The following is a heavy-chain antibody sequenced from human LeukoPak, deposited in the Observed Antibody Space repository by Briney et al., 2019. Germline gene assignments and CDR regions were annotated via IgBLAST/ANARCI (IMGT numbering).Heavy chain of an antibody. CDR3: ARVPGPNWFDP. CDR1: GYSIRSGYY. Sequence: SETLSLTCTVSGYSIRSGYYWGWIRQPPGKGLEWIGCIYQSGSTHYNPSLKSRVTISVDTSKNHFSLKLSSVTAADTAVYYCARVPGPNWFDPWGQGTLVTVSS. J-gene: IGHJ5*02. CDR2: IYQSGST. V-gene: IGHV4-38-2*02.